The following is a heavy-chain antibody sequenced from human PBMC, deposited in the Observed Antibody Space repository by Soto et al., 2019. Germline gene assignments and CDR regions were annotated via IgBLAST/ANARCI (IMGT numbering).Heavy chain of an antibody. J-gene: IGHJ4*02. CDR2: TTPIIGTV. D-gene: IGHD6-19*01. V-gene: IGHV1-69*01. Sequence: QVQLVQSGAEVKKPGSSVKVSCKASGDTLSTYAISWVRQVPGQRLEWMGGTTPIIGTVDYAQKFLGRVTITADESTATSYIELRSLTSEDTAVYYGAGGDSSETGDHWGQGTLVTVSS. CDR3: AGGDSSETGDH. CDR1: GDTLSTYA.